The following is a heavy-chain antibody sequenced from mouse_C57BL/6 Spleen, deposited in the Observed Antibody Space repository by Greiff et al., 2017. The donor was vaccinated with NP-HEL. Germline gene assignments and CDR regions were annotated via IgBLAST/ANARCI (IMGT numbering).Heavy chain of an antibody. J-gene: IGHJ2*01. D-gene: IGHD1-1*01. CDR2: IDPSDSYT. V-gene: IGHV1-69*01. CDR1: GYTFTSYW. CDR3: ARKGILRSGGDY. Sequence: QVHVKQPGAELVMPGASVKLSCKASGYTFTSYWMHWVKQRPGQGLEWIGEIDPSDSYTNYNQKFKGKSTLTVDKSSSTAYMQLSSLTSEDSAVYYCARKGILRSGGDYWGQGTTLTVSS.